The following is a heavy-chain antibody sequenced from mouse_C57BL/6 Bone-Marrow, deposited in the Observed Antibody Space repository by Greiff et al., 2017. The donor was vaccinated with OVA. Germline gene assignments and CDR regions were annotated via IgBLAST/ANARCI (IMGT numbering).Heavy chain of an antibody. J-gene: IGHJ1*03. CDR1: GYTFTSYW. Sequence: QVQLQQPGAELVKPGASVKLSCKASGYTFTSYWMQWVKQRPGQGLEWIGEIDPSDSYTNYNQKFKGKATLTVDNSSSTAYMQLSSLTSEDSAVYYWARGSDYGNYLLYWYFDVWGTGTTVTVSS. D-gene: IGHD2-1*01. V-gene: IGHV1-50*01. CDR2: IDPSDSYT. CDR3: ARGSDYGNYLLYWYFDV.